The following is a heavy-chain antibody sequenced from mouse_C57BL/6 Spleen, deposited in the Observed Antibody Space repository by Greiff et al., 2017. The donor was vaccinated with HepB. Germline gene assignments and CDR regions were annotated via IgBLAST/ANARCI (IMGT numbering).Heavy chain of an antibody. CDR1: GYTFTSYT. J-gene: IGHJ4*01. D-gene: IGHD3-2*02. CDR2: INPSSGYT. CDR3: ARGATAQATNAMDY. Sequence: QVQLQQSGAELARPGASVKMSCKASGYTFTSYTMHWVNQRPGQGLEWIGYINPSSGYTKYNQKFKDKATLTADKSSSTAYMQLSSLTSEDSAVYYCARGATAQATNAMDYWGQGTSVTVSS. V-gene: IGHV1-4*01.